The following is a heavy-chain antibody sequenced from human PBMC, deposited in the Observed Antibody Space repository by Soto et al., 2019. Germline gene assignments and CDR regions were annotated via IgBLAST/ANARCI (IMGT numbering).Heavy chain of an antibody. D-gene: IGHD3-10*01. Sequence: SGGSLRLSCAASGFTVSSNYMSWVRQAPGKGLEWVSVIYSGGSTYYADSVKGRFTISRDNSKNTLYLQMNSLRAEDTAVYYCARAPYGSGFDYWGQGTLVTVSS. CDR1: GFTVSSNY. CDR3: ARAPYGSGFDY. CDR2: IYSGGST. J-gene: IGHJ4*02. V-gene: IGHV3-53*01.